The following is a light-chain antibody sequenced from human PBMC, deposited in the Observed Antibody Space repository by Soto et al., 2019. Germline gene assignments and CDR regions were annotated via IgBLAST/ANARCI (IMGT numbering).Light chain of an antibody. CDR1: QSVSSSS. CDR3: QQYGSSPWT. V-gene: IGKV3-20*01. CDR2: GAS. Sequence: EMVWAQSPGTVSLWPGERATVACGASQSVSSSSLAWYQQKPGQAPRLLIYGASSRATGIPDRFSGSGSRTDFTLPLSSLEPQDFAVYYCQQYGSSPWTFGQGTQVDIK. J-gene: IGKJ1*01.